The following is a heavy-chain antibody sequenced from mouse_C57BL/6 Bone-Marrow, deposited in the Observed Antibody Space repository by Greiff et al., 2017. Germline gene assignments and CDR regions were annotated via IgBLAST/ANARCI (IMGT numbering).Heavy chain of an antibody. CDR2: ILPGSGST. J-gene: IGHJ4*01. CDR1: GYTFTGYW. V-gene: IGHV1-9*01. Sequence: VQLQQSGAELMKPGASVKLSCKATGYTFTGYWIEWVKQRPGHGLEWIGEILPGSGSTNYNEKFKGKATFTAATSSNTAYMQLSSLTSEDSAIYCCARGGVWLRRRGDYYALDYWGQGTSVTVSS. D-gene: IGHD2-2*01. CDR3: ARGGVWLRRRGDYYALDY.